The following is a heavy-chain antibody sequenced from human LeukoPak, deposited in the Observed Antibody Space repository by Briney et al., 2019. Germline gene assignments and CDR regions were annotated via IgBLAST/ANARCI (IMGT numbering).Heavy chain of an antibody. D-gene: IGHD5-24*01. J-gene: IGHJ4*02. CDR3: AREWPMTPYFDY. CDR2: ISYDGSNE. V-gene: IGHV3-30*04. CDR1: GFTFSSYA. Sequence: GGSLRLSCAASGFTFSSYAMHWVRQAPGKGLEWVAVISYDGSNEYYADSVKGRFTISRDNSKNTLYLQMNSLRAEDTAVYYCAREWPMTPYFDYWGQGTLVTVSS.